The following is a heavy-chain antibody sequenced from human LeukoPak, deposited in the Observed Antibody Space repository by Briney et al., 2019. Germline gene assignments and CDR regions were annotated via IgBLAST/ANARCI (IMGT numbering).Heavy chain of an antibody. V-gene: IGHV1-69*13. CDR2: IIPIFGSA. Sequence: SVKVSCKASGGTFSSYAISWVRQAPGQGLEWMGGIIPIFGSANYAQKFQGRVTITADESTSTAYMELSSLRSEDTAVYYCARERYSSGWYPDYWGQGTLVTVSS. CDR1: GGTFSSYA. CDR3: ARERYSSGWYPDY. J-gene: IGHJ4*02. D-gene: IGHD6-19*01.